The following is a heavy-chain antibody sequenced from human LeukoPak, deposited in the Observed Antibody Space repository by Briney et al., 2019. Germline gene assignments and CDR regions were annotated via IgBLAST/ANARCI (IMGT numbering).Heavy chain of an antibody. CDR1: GGSISSGGYY. Sequence: SETLSLTCTVSGGSISSGGYYWSWIRQHPGKGLEWIGYIYYSGSTYYNPSLKSRVTISVDTSKNQFSLKLSSVTAADTAVHYCAREVLDYGDYGWFDPWGQGTLVTVSS. CDR2: IYYSGST. J-gene: IGHJ5*02. D-gene: IGHD4-17*01. V-gene: IGHV4-31*03. CDR3: AREVLDYGDYGWFDP.